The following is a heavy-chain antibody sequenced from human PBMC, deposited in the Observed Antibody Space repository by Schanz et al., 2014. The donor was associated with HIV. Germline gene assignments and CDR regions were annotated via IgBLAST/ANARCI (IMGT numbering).Heavy chain of an antibody. J-gene: IGHJ4*02. CDR2: IWYDGSNK. V-gene: IGHV3-33*03. Sequence: QVQLVESGGGVVQPGRSLRLSCAASGFTFTSFGMHWVRQAPGKGLDWVAVIWYDGSNKYYADSVKGRFTISRDNARNSLYLQMDSLRVEDTAVYHCASVRVGGWGQGTLVTVSS. CDR3: ASVRVGG. CDR1: GFTFTSFG. D-gene: IGHD3-10*01.